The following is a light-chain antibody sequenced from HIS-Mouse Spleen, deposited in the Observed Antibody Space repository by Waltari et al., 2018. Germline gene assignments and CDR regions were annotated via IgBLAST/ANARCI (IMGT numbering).Light chain of an antibody. CDR2: EDS. CDR3: YSTDSSGNHRV. J-gene: IGLJ2*01. V-gene: IGLV3-10*01. Sequence: SYELPQPPSVSVSPGQTARLTCPGDALPTNYAYLYQHKSGQVTGLVIYEDSKRPSGIPERFSGSSSGTMPTLTISGAQVEDEADYYCYSTDSSGNHRVFGGGTKLTVL. CDR1: ALPTNY.